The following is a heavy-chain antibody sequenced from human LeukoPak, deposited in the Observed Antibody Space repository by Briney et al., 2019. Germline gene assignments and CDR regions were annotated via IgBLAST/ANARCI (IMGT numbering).Heavy chain of an antibody. CDR1: GFTFSSYA. Sequence: GGSLRLSCAASGFTFSSYAMSWVRQAPGKGLEWVSAISGSGGSTYYADSVKGRFTISRDNAKNSLYLQMNSLRAEDTAVYYCARDDDYSNPFDYWGQGTLVTVSS. CDR3: ARDDDYSNPFDY. J-gene: IGHJ4*02. CDR2: ISGSGGST. D-gene: IGHD4-11*01. V-gene: IGHV3-23*01.